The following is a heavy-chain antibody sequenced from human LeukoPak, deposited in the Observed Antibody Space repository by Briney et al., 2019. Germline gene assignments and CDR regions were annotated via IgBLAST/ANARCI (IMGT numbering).Heavy chain of an antibody. J-gene: IGHJ3*02. CDR3: ARGPRAPDI. Sequence: PSETLSLTCAVYGGSFSGYYWNWIRQPPGKGLEWIGEINHSGSTNYNPSLKSRVTISVDTSKNQFSLKLSSVTAADTAVYYCARGPRAPDIWGQGTMVTVSS. V-gene: IGHV4-34*01. D-gene: IGHD3-10*01. CDR1: GGSFSGYY. CDR2: INHSGST.